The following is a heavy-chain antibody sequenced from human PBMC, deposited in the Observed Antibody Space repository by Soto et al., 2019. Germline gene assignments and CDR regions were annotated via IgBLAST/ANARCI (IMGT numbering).Heavy chain of an antibody. CDR2: IYSTGNT. V-gene: IGHV4-39*01. Sequence: PSETLSLTCTVSGDSIRSSSYWGWIRQPPGKGLEWIGSIYSTGNTYYNPSLNSQVTISVDTSQNQFSLKLTSVTAADTAVYYCARQQKGYYDSSSYPSMYHFDHWGHGTLVTVSS. J-gene: IGHJ4*01. D-gene: IGHD3-22*01. CDR3: ARQQKGYYDSSSYPSMYHFDH. CDR1: GDSIRSSSY.